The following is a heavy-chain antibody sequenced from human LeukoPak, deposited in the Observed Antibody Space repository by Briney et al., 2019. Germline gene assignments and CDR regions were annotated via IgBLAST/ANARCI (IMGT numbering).Heavy chain of an antibody. CDR1: GFTFSSYS. CDR2: ISSSSSYI. D-gene: IGHD2-21*01. CDR3: ARDLWYNWFDP. V-gene: IGHV3-21*01. J-gene: IGHJ5*02. Sequence: SGGSPRLSCAASGFTFSSYSMNWVRQAPGKGLEWVSSISSSSSYIYYADSVKGRFTISRDNAKNSLYLQMNSLRAEDTAVYYCARDLWYNWFDPWGQGTLVTVSS.